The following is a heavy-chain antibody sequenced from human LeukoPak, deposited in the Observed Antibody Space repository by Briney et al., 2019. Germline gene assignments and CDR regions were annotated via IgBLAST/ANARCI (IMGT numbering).Heavy chain of an antibody. CDR3: ARAAAGTPDDAFDI. D-gene: IGHD6-13*01. CDR1: GYTFTSYG. Sequence: ASVKVSCKASGYTFTSYGVSWVRQAPGQGLEWMGWISGYTGNTRYAKNFQGRVTMTTDTATSTAYMALRSLTSDDTAVYFCARAAAGTPDDAFDIWGQGTMVTVSS. J-gene: IGHJ3*02. CDR2: ISGYTGNT. V-gene: IGHV1-18*01.